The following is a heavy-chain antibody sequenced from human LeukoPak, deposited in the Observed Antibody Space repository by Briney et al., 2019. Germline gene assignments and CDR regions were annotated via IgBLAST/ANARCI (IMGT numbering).Heavy chain of an antibody. CDR1: GFTFSSYG. Sequence: PGGSLRLSCAASGFTFSSYGMHWVRQAPGKGLEWVAFMGYEGIHKYYADSVKGRFTISKDNSKATLYLQMNSLRPEDTAVYYCARDLHGGYSSDYWGQGTLVTVSS. J-gene: IGHJ4*02. CDR2: MGYEGIHK. V-gene: IGHV3-30*02. D-gene: IGHD4-23*01. CDR3: ARDLHGGYSSDY.